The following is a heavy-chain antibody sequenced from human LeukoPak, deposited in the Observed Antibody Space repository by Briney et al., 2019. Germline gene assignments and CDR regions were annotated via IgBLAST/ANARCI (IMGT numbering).Heavy chain of an antibody. J-gene: IGHJ5*02. V-gene: IGHV3-23*01. Sequence: GGSLRLSCAASGFTFSSYAMSWVRQAPGKGLEWVSVISGSGGTTYYADSVKGRFTISRDNAKNSLYLQMNSLRAEDTAVYYCAKVPYYDFWSGSAWFDPWGQGTLVTVSS. CDR1: GFTFSSYA. D-gene: IGHD3-3*01. CDR3: AKVPYYDFWSGSAWFDP. CDR2: ISGSGGTT.